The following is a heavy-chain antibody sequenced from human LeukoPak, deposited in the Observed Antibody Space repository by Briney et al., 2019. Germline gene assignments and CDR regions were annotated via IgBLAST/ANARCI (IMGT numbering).Heavy chain of an antibody. V-gene: IGHV1-3*01. D-gene: IGHD2-2*01. J-gene: IGHJ3*01. CDR1: GYTFTTYT. CDR2: INAGNDKT. Sequence: ASVNVSCKASGYTFTTYTMHWVRQAPGQRLEWMGWINAGNDKTKYSQKFQGRVTITRDTSASTAYMELSSLRSEDTAVYYCASGDLGYCSSTSCPTRGNAFDAWGQGTMVTVSS. CDR3: ASGDLGYCSSTSCPTRGNAFDA.